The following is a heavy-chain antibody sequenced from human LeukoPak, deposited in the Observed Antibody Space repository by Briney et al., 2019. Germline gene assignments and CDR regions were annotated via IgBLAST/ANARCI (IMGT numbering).Heavy chain of an antibody. CDR2: ISGSGGST. V-gene: IGHV3-23*01. D-gene: IGHD6-13*01. CDR3: AKGSDSSSWYWFDP. CDR1: GFTFSSYA. J-gene: IGHJ5*02. Sequence: GGSLRLSCAASGFTFSSYAMGWVRQAPGKGLEWVSAISGSGGSTYYADSVKGRFTISRDNSKNTLYLQMNSLRAEDTAVYYCAKGSDSSSWYWFDPWGQGTLVTVSS.